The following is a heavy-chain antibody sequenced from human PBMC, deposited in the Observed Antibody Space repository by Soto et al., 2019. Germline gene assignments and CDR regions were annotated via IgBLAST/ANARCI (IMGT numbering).Heavy chain of an antibody. V-gene: IGHV3-74*01. Sequence: PGGSLRLSCAASGVNFGPCWMHWVRQAPGKALVWVSHINGDASTILYAASVQGRFTISRDNAKNTLYLQMNSLSVDDTAVYYCAKDSYRRLDYWGQGTLVTVS. CDR2: INGDASTI. CDR3: AKDSYRRLDY. CDR1: GVNFGPCW. J-gene: IGHJ4*02.